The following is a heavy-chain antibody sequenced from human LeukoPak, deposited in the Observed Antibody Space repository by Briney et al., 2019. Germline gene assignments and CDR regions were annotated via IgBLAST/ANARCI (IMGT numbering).Heavy chain of an antibody. V-gene: IGHV4-59*08. D-gene: IGHD3-22*01. CDR1: GGSISTYS. CDR2: IYYSGST. J-gene: IGHJ6*03. Sequence: SETLSLTCIVSGGSISTYSWSWIRQPPGKGLEWIGYIYYSGSTNYNPSLKSRVTISVDTSKNQFSLKLSSVTAADTAVYYCARHTNYYDSSGYPTYYMDVWGKGTTVTVSS. CDR3: ARHTNYYDSSGYPTYYMDV.